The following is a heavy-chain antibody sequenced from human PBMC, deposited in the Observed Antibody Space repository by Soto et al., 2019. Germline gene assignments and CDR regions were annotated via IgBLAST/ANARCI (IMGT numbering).Heavy chain of an antibody. CDR2: ITDTGGDT. V-gene: IGHV3-53*01. D-gene: IGHD3-10*01. CDR3: ARGSTDAYPGSRIFDF. J-gene: IGHJ4*02. Sequence: EVQLVESGGGLIQPGGSLRLSCAASGFSVSNNYMSWVRQAPGKGLEWVSIITDTGGDTKYADSVRGRFTISRDNSKNTLYLQMSSLRVEDSAVYYCARGSTDAYPGSRIFDFWGRGTLVTVSA. CDR1: GFSVSNNY.